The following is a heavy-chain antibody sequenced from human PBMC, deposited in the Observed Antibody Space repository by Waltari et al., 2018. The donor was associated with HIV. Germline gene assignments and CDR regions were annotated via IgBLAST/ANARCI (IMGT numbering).Heavy chain of an antibody. V-gene: IGHV3-33*01. Sequence: VQLEESGGGVVQPGRSRRLSCAASGFRVSDYGMHWVRQAPGKGLQWVAVIWVDGSKKEYADSVKGRFTIAKDNSKNTLFLQMNSLRVDDTAVYFCARVPFASSWSADSFDVWGPGTRITVSS. CDR2: IWVDGSKK. J-gene: IGHJ3*01. CDR3: ARVPFASSWSADSFDV. CDR1: GFRVSDYG. D-gene: IGHD6-13*01.